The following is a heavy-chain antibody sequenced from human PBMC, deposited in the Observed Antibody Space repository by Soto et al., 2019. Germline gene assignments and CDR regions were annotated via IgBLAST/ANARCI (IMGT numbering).Heavy chain of an antibody. D-gene: IGHD2-2*02. Sequence: QVQLVQSGAEVKKPGSSVKVSCKASGGTFNSYAISWVRQAPGQGLEWMGGIIPIFGTANYAQKFQGRVTITADESTSTAYMELSSLRSEDTAVYYCARSNKNIVVVPAAIELDYWGQGTLVTVSS. CDR2: IIPIFGTA. V-gene: IGHV1-69*01. J-gene: IGHJ4*02. CDR3: ARSNKNIVVVPAAIELDY. CDR1: GGTFNSYA.